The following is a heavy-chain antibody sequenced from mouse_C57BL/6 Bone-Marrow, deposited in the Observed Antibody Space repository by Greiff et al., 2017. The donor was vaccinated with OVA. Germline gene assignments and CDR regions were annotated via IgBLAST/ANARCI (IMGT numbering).Heavy chain of an antibody. J-gene: IGHJ3*01. CDR3: ARSHYYGSPWFAY. CDR1: GYTFTSYG. D-gene: IGHD1-1*01. CDR2: IYPRSGNT. V-gene: IGHV1-81*01. Sequence: QVQLQQSGAELARPGASVKLSCKASGYTFTSYGISWVKQRTGQGLEWIGEIYPRSGNTYYNEKFKGKATLTADKSSSTAYMELRSLTSEDSAVYFCARSHYYGSPWFAYWGQGTLVTVSA.